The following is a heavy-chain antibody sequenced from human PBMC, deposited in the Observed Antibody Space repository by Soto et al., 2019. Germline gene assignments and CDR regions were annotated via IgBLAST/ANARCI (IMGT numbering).Heavy chain of an antibody. CDR2: TSYDGSNN. CDR1: GFTFRSYV. D-gene: IGHD3-16*01. Sequence: QVQLVESGGGVVQPGTSLRLSCVGSGFTFRSYVIHWVRQAPGKGLEWVALTSYDGSNNFYGDSVKGRFTISRDNSRNTVELQMDRLRPEDTALYYCARWGTTGGLDVWGQGTLVSVSS. J-gene: IGHJ4*02. V-gene: IGHV3-33*05. CDR3: ARWGTTGGLDV.